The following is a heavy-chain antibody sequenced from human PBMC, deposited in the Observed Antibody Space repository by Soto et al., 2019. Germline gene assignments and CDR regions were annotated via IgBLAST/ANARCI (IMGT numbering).Heavy chain of an antibody. CDR2: ISGSGGST. Sequence: GGSLRLSCAASGFTFSSYAMRWVRQAPGKGLEWVSAISGSGGSTYYADSVKGRFTISRDNSKNTLYLQMNSLRAEDTAVYYCAKEGGPHPQRLWEHSPPIDYWGQGTLVTVSS. CDR1: GFTFSSYA. V-gene: IGHV3-23*01. J-gene: IGHJ4*02. D-gene: IGHD1-26*01. CDR3: AKEGGPHPQRLWEHSPPIDY.